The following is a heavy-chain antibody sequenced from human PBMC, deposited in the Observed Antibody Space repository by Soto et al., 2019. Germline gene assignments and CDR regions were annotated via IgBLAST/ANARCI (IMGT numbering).Heavy chain of an antibody. CDR2: ISSSSSTI. V-gene: IGHV3-48*02. CDR1: GFTFSSYS. J-gene: IGHJ3*02. Sequence: GGSLRLSCAASGFTFSSYSMNWVRQAPGKGLEWVSYISSSSSTIYYADSVKGRFTISRDNAKNSLYLQMNSLGDEDTAVYYCAREEETGLDAFDIWGQGTMVTVSS. CDR3: AREEETGLDAFDI. D-gene: IGHD1-1*01.